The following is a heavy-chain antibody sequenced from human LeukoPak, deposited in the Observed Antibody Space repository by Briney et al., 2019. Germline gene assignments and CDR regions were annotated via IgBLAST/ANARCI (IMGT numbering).Heavy chain of an antibody. Sequence: GGSLRLSCAASGFTFSNAWMSWVRQAPGKGLEWLSYITGSSSTIKYADSVKGRFTISRDNAKNSLYLQMNSLRDEDTAVYYCARDYYDSSGYYYGQYWGQGTLVTVSS. J-gene: IGHJ1*01. D-gene: IGHD3-22*01. CDR1: GFTFSNAW. CDR3: ARDYYDSSGYYYGQY. V-gene: IGHV3-48*02. CDR2: ITGSSSTI.